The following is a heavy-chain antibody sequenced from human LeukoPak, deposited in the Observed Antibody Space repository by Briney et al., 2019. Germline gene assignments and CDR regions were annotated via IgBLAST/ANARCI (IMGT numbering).Heavy chain of an antibody. V-gene: IGHV3-23*01. CDR3: AKDASSGSQWRDYYYYYGMDV. D-gene: IGHD6-19*01. Sequence: GGSLRLSYAASGFTFSSYAMSWVRQAPGKGLEWVFAITGSGGSTSYADSVKGRFTISRDNSKNTLYLQMNSLRAEDTAVYYCAKDASSGSQWRDYYYYYGMDVWGQGTTVTVSS. CDR2: ITGSGGST. J-gene: IGHJ6*02. CDR1: GFTFSSYA.